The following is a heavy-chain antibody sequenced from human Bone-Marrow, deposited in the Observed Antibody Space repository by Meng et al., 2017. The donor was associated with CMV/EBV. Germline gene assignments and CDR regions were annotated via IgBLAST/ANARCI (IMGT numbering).Heavy chain of an antibody. Sequence: QRQLQESGPGLVKPSETLSLTCTVSGGAISSSSYYWGWIRQPPGKGLEWIGSIYYSGSTYYNPSLKSRVTISVDTSKNQFSLKLSSVTAADTAVYYCAREIGPLLKRFDPWGQGTLVTVSS. CDR3: AREIGPLLKRFDP. D-gene: IGHD1-26*01. V-gene: IGHV4-39*07. CDR1: GGAISSSSYY. CDR2: IYYSGST. J-gene: IGHJ5*02.